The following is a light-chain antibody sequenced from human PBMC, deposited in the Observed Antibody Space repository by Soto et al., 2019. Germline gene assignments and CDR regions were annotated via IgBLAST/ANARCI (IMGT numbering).Light chain of an antibody. CDR2: SAS. Sequence: DIQMTQSPSSLSASVGDRVTITCRASQSISTYLNWYQQKPGKAPEFLIYSASSLQSGVPSRFSGSGSGTDFTLTINRLQPEDFATYYCQQSYSHPWTFGQGTKVEIK. CDR3: QQSYSHPWT. CDR1: QSISTY. V-gene: IGKV1-39*01. J-gene: IGKJ1*01.